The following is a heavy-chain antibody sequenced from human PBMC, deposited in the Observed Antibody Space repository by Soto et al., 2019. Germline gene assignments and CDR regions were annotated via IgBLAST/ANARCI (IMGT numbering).Heavy chain of an antibody. CDR1: GGSISSGGYY. CDR3: AREVLLWFGELLLGYNWFDP. V-gene: IGHV4-31*03. J-gene: IGHJ5*02. Sequence: SETLSLTCTVSGGSISSGGYYWSWIRQHPGKGLEWIGYIYYSGSTYYNPSLKSRVTISVDTSKNQFSLKLSSVTAADTAVYYCAREVLLWFGELLLGYNWFDPWGQGTLVTVSS. D-gene: IGHD3-10*01. CDR2: IYYSGST.